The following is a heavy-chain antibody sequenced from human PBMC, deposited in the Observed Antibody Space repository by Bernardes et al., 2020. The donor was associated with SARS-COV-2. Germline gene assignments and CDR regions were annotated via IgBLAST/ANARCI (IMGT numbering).Heavy chain of an antibody. CDR2: ISWNSGSI. V-gene: IGHV3-9*01. J-gene: IGHJ4*02. CDR1: GFTFDDYA. CDR3: ANFGDYVDY. D-gene: IGHD2-15*01. Sequence: GGSLRLSCAASGFTFDDYAMHWVRQAPGKGLEWVSGISWNSGSIGYADSVKGRFTISRDNAKNSLYLQMNSLRAEDTALYYCANFGDYVDYWGQGTLVTVSS.